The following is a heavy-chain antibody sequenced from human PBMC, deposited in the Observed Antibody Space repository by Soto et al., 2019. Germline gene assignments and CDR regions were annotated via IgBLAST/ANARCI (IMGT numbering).Heavy chain of an antibody. D-gene: IGHD6-19*01. CDR1: GFRFSIYS. Sequence: EVQLVESGGALVQPGGSLRLSCAASGFRFSIYSMNWVRQAPGKGLEWSAYITSDTKTIKYGDSVKGRFTISRDNAKNSVYLQMNGLSDEDTAVYYCARSVEGHFDYWGQGTVVTVSS. V-gene: IGHV3-48*02. CDR2: ITSDTKTI. CDR3: ARSVEGHFDY. J-gene: IGHJ4*02.